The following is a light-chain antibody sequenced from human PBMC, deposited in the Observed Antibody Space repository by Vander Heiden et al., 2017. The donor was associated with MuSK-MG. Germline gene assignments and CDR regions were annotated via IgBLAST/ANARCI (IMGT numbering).Light chain of an antibody. V-gene: IGKV1-5*03. J-gene: IGKJ1*01. CDR1: QSISNW. Sequence: DIQMTQSPSTLSASVGDRVTITCRASQSISNWLAWYQQKPGKAPKLLIYKASSLESGVPSRCSGSGSGAEFTLTISSLQPDDFATDYCQQYSSEARTFGQGTKVEI. CDR2: KAS. CDR3: QQYSSEART.